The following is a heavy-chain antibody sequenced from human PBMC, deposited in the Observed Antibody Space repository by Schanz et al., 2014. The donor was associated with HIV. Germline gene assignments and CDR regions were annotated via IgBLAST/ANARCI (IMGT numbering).Heavy chain of an antibody. Sequence: QVHLVQSGAEVKKPGASVKVSCKASGYTFIHYGITWVRQAPGQGLEWLGWNSTYNGNPNYAQKFQGRVTMTTDTSTSTVYLELRSLRSDDTAMYYCARRYSSSWYYFDSWGQGTLVTVSS. V-gene: IGHV1-18*01. CDR2: NSTYNGNP. CDR3: ARRYSSSWYYFDS. CDR1: GYTFIHYG. D-gene: IGHD6-13*01. J-gene: IGHJ4*02.